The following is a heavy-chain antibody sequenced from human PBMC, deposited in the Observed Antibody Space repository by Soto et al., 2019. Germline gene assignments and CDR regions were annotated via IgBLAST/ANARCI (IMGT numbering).Heavy chain of an antibody. CDR2: ISYDGSNK. J-gene: IGHJ6*02. D-gene: IGHD3-22*01. Sequence: PGGSLRLSCAASGFTFSSYGMHWVRQAPGKGLEWVAVISYDGSNKYYADSVKGRFTISRDNSKNTLYLQMNSLRAEDTAVYYCAREYYYDSSGYYYYYGMDVWGQGTTVTV. CDR3: AREYYYDSSGYYYYYGMDV. CDR1: GFTFSSYG. V-gene: IGHV3-30*03.